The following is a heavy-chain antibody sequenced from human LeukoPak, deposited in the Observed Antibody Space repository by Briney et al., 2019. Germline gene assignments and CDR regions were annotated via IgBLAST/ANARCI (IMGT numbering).Heavy chain of an antibody. CDR1: GGSFSGYY. V-gene: IGHV4-34*01. CDR2: INHSVST. Sequence: SETLSLTCAVYGGSFSGYYWSWIRQPPGKGLEWIGEINHSVSTNYNPSLKSRVTISVDTSKNHFSLKLSSVTAADSAVYYCARESNTYYYGAGSYYDYWGQGTLVTVSS. J-gene: IGHJ4*02. D-gene: IGHD3-10*01. CDR3: ARESNTYYYGAGSYYDY.